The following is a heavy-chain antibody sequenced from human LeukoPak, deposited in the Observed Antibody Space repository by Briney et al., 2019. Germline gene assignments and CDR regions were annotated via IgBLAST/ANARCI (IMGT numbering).Heavy chain of an antibody. D-gene: IGHD1-26*01. J-gene: IGHJ3*02. CDR3: ARHLRFGSSALPRDVFDI. Sequence: PSETLSLTCTVSGVPISSRSYYWGWIRQPPGKGLEWIGSMYFSGSTYYNPSLKSRVTISVHTPENHLSLKLPSVTAADTAVYYCARHLRFGSSALPRDVFDIWGRGTVVTVSS. CDR2: MYFSGST. CDR1: GVPISSRSYY. V-gene: IGHV4-39*01.